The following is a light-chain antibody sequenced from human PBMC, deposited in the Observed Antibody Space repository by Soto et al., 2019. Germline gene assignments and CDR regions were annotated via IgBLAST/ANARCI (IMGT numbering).Light chain of an antibody. CDR2: SAS. V-gene: IGKV1-12*01. J-gene: IGKJ4*01. CDR1: QGITSW. CDR3: QQTNSFPLT. Sequence: DIQMTQSPSSVPASVGDGVTITFRASQGITSWLAWYQQKPGKAPKLLIYSASSLQSGVPSRFSGSGSGTYFTLTISSLQPEDFATYYRQQTNSFPLTFGGGTKVDIK.